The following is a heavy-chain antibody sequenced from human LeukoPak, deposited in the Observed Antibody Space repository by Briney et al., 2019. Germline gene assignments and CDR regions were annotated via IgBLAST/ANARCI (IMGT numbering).Heavy chain of an antibody. V-gene: IGHV3-23*01. CDR3: ARAAGFRQWLLPYFDY. D-gene: IGHD3-22*01. CDR1: GFTFSSYA. J-gene: IGHJ4*02. Sequence: GGSLRLSCAASGFTFSSYAMSWVRQAPGKGLEWVSAISGSGGSTYYADSVKGRFTISRDNSKNTLYLQMNSLRAEDTAVYYCARAAGFRQWLLPYFDYWGQGTLVTVSS. CDR2: ISGSGGST.